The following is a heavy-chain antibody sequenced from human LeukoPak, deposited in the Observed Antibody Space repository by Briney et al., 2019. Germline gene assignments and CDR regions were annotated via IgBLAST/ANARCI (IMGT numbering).Heavy chain of an antibody. J-gene: IGHJ4*02. CDR3: ARLRVSGSYLYYFDY. D-gene: IGHD3-10*01. CDR2: TLTSGTT. CDR1: NGSISSYH. V-gene: IGHV4-4*09. Sequence: PSETLSLTCTVSNGSISSYHWSWVRQPPGKGLEWIGYTLTSGTTNYNPSLKSRLTISVDTSKNRFTLKLSSVTAADTAVYYCARLRVSGSYLYYFDYWGQGTLVTVSS.